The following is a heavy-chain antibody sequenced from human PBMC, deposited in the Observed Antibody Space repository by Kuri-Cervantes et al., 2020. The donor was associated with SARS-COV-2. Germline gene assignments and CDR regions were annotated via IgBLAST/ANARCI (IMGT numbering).Heavy chain of an antibody. J-gene: IGHJ3*02. Sequence: ASVKVSCKASGSTFTGYYMHWVRQAPGQGLEWMGRINPNSGGTNYAQKFQGGVTMTRDTSISTAYMELSRLRSDDTAVYYCAQLQFGDYYDSSGYPDAFDIWGQGTMVTVSS. V-gene: IGHV1-2*06. CDR3: AQLQFGDYYDSSGYPDAFDI. D-gene: IGHD3-22*01. CDR1: GSTFTGYY. CDR2: INPNSGGT.